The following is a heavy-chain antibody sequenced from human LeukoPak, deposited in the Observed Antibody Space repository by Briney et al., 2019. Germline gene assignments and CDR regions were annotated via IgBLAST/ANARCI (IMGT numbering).Heavy chain of an antibody. CDR2: IRSKAYGGTT. J-gene: IGHJ4*02. Sequence: GGSLRLSCTASGFTFGDYAMSWFRQAPGKGLEWVGFIRSKAYGGTTEYAASVKGRFTISRDDSKSIAYLQMNSLKTEDTAVYYCTRGEVSDYYDSSGYYWGQGTLVTVSS. V-gene: IGHV3-49*03. CDR3: TRGEVSDYYDSSGYY. D-gene: IGHD3-22*01. CDR1: GFTFGDYA.